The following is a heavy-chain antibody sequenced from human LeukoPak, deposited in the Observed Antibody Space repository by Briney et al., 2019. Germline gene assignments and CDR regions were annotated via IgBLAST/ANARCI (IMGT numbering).Heavy chain of an antibody. V-gene: IGHV1-2*02. CDR3: ARDLDYGEKSEDY. D-gene: IGHD4/OR15-4a*01. CDR1: GYTFTDYY. CDR2: INPNSGGT. J-gene: IGHJ4*02. Sequence: ASVKVSCKASGYTFTDYYMHWVRQAPGQGLEWMGWINPNSGGTNYAQKFQGRVTMTRDTSINTAYMELSRLRSDDTAVYYCARDLDYGEKSEDYWGQGTLVTVSS.